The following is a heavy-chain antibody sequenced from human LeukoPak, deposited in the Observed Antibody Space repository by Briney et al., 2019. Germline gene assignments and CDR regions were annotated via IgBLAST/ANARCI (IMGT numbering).Heavy chain of an antibody. CDR2: ISSSGSTI. V-gene: IGHV3-48*03. Sequence: QPGGSLRLSCAASGFTFSSYEMNWVRQAPGKGLEWVSYISSSGSTIYYADSVKGRFTISRDNSKNTLYLQMNSLRAEDTAVYYCAKDRLVRGVRVTAPWFDPRGQGTLVTVSS. D-gene: IGHD3-10*01. CDR3: AKDRLVRGVRVTAPWFDP. J-gene: IGHJ5*02. CDR1: GFTFSSYE.